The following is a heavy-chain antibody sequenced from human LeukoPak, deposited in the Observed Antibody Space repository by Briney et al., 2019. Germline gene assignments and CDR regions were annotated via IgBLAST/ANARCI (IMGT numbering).Heavy chain of an antibody. D-gene: IGHD3-16*01. CDR1: GGSISSSSYY. Sequence: SETLSLTCTVSGGSISSSSYYRGWIRQPPGKGLEWIGSIYYSGSTYYNPSLKSRVTISVDTSKNQFSLKLSSVTAADTAVYYCARHVRTRPSTLIHYYYYYGMDVWGQGTTVTVSS. CDR2: IYYSGST. CDR3: ARHVRTRPSTLIHYYYYYGMDV. V-gene: IGHV4-39*01. J-gene: IGHJ6*02.